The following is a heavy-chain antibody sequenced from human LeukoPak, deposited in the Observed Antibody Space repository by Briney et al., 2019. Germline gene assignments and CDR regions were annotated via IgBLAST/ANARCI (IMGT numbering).Heavy chain of an antibody. CDR3: ARGLGYYDSSGYLLDAFDI. CDR2: IIPIFGTA. CDR1: GGTFSSYA. D-gene: IGHD3-22*01. Sequence: ASVKVSCKASGGTFSSYAISWVRQAPGQGLECMGGIIPIFGTANYAQKFQGRVTITTDESTSTAYMELSSLRSEDTAVYYCARGLGYYDSSGYLLDAFDIWGQGTMVTVSS. V-gene: IGHV1-69*05. J-gene: IGHJ3*02.